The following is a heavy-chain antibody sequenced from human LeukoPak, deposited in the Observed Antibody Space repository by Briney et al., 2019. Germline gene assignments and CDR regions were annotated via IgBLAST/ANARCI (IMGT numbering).Heavy chain of an antibody. CDR3: AILPGYSSSWYEVDY. J-gene: IGHJ4*02. D-gene: IGHD6-13*01. V-gene: IGHV3-23*01. Sequence: PGGSLRLSCAASGFTFSSYSMSWVRQAPGKGLEWVSVISGNAKNAYYADSVKGRFTISRDNSKNTLYLQMNSPRAEDTALYYCAILPGYSSSWYEVDYWGQGTLVTVSS. CDR2: ISGNAKNA. CDR1: GFTFSSYS.